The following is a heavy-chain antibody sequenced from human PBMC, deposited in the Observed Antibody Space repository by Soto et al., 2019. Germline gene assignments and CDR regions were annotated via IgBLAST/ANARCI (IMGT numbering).Heavy chain of an antibody. CDR1: GFTFSSYG. CDR2: IWYDGSNK. V-gene: IGHV3-33*01. J-gene: IGHJ6*03. Sequence: GGSLRLSCAASGFTFSSYGMHWVRQAPGKGLEWVAVIWYDGSNKYYADSVKGRFTISRDNSKNTLYLQMNSLRAEDTAVYYCARDQRENYYYYMDVWGKGTTVTVSS. D-gene: IGHD6-25*01. CDR3: ARDQRENYYYYMDV.